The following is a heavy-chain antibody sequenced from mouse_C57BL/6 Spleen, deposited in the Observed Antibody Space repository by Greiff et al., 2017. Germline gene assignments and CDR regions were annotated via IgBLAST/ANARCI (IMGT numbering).Heavy chain of an antibody. CDR3: TRGGLRRGAWFAY. CDR1: GYTFTDYD. Sequence: VQLQQSGAELVRPGASVTLSCKASGYTFTDYDMHWVKQTPVHGLAWIGAIDPETGGTAYNQKFQGKAILTADKSSSTAYMELRSLTSEDSAVYYCTRGGLRRGAWFAYWGQGTLVTVSA. CDR2: IDPETGGT. D-gene: IGHD2-4*01. J-gene: IGHJ3*01. V-gene: IGHV1-15*01.